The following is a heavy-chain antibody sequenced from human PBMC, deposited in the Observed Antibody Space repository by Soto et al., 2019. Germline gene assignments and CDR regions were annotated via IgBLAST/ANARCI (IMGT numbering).Heavy chain of an antibody. CDR2: FFSDVER. J-gene: IGHJ6*02. V-gene: IGHV2-26*02. D-gene: IGHD3-10*01. Sequence: QVTLKESGPVLVKPTETLTLTCTVSGFSLSNGRMGVSGIRQPPGKPLEWLAHFFSDVERSYSASMQSRLTLSTDTYGSQVVLTMTNMDPVDTATYYCARMDGDYNYYGLDVWGQGTTVTVSS. CDR3: ARMDGDYNYYGLDV. CDR1: GFSLSNGRMG.